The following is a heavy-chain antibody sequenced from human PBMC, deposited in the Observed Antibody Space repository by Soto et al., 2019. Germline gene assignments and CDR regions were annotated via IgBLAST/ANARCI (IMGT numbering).Heavy chain of an antibody. CDR3: ARGRKGPIWGSYRLAY. Sequence: PSETLSLTCALYGGSFSGYYWGWIRQPPGKGLEWIGEINHSGSTNYNPSLKSRVTISVDTSKNQFSLKLSSVTAADTAVYYCARGRKGPIWGSYRLAYWGQGTLVTVSS. CDR1: GGSFSGYY. CDR2: INHSGST. D-gene: IGHD3-16*02. J-gene: IGHJ4*02. V-gene: IGHV4-34*01.